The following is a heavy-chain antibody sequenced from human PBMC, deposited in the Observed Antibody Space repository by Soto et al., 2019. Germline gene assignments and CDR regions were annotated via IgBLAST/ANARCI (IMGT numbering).Heavy chain of an antibody. Sequence: ASVKVSCKASGYTFTSYGISWVRQAPGQGLEWMGWISAYNGNTNYAQKHQGRVTMTTDTSTSTAYMELRNLRSDDTAEYYSAREGSAAGGFDIWGQGTMFTVSS. CDR1: GYTFTSYG. CDR2: ISAYNGNT. J-gene: IGHJ3*02. V-gene: IGHV1-18*01. CDR3: AREGSAAGGFDI. D-gene: IGHD6-13*01.